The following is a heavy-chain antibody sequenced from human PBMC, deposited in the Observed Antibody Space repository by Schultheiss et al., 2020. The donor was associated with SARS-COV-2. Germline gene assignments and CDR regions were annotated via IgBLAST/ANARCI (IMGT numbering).Heavy chain of an antibody. CDR2: IWYDGSNK. Sequence: GGSLRLSCAASGFIFNNYIMNWVRQAPGKGLEWVAVIWYDGSNKYYADSVKGRFTISRDNSKNTLYLQMNSLRAEDTAVYYCAKTYSSGLWGDMYFDYWGQGTLVTVSS. V-gene: IGHV3-33*06. CDR3: AKTYSSGLWGDMYFDY. J-gene: IGHJ4*02. CDR1: GFIFNNYI. D-gene: IGHD6-19*01.